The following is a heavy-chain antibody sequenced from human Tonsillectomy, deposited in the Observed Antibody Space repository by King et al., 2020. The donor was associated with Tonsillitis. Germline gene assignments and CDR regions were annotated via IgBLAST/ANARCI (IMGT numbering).Heavy chain of an antibody. CDR2: IYYSGTT. Sequence: VQLQESGPGLVKPSQTLSLTCTVSGGSISSGDSFWSWIRQPPGKGLEWIGYIYYSGTTYYNPSLKSRVSISVDTSKNQFSLKLTSVSAADTAAYYCARLGCDDGSCYTHWFDPWGQGTLVTVSS. CDR3: ARLGCDDGSCYTHWFDP. D-gene: IGHD2-2*02. J-gene: IGHJ5*02. V-gene: IGHV4-30-4*01. CDR1: GGSISSGDSF.